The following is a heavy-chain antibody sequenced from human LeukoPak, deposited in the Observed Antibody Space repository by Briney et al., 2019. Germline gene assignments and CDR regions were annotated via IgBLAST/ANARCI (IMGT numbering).Heavy chain of an antibody. Sequence: GGFLRLSCAASGFTFSTYAMSWVRQAPGKGLEWVSALSGSGGSTFYADSVKGRFTISRDNSKNTVYLQMNSLRDEDTAVYHCAKHPDSLLYFDYWGQGTLVTVSS. J-gene: IGHJ4*02. V-gene: IGHV3-23*01. CDR2: LSGSGGST. CDR1: GFTFSTYA. D-gene: IGHD2-15*01. CDR3: AKHPDSLLYFDY.